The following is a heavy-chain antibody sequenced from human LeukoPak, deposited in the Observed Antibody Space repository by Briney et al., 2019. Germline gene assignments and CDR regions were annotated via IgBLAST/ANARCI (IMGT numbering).Heavy chain of an antibody. CDR2: INHSGRT. CDR3: RRGPSPIFGVVIIKGRWFDP. D-gene: IGHD3-3*01. V-gene: IGHV4-34*01. J-gene: IGHJ5*02. CDR1: GGSFSGYY. Sequence: PSETLSLTCAVYGGSFSGYYWSWIRQPPGKGLEWIGEINHSGRTNFNPSLKSRVTIPVDTSKNQFSLKLSSVTAADTAVYYCRRGPSPIFGVVIIKGRWFDPWGQGTLVTVSS.